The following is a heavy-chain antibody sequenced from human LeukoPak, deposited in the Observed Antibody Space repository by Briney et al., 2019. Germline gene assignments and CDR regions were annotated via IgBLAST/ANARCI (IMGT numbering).Heavy chain of an antibody. Sequence: GGSLRLSCAASGFTFSGYGMHWVRQAPGKGLEWVAFIRYDGSNKYYADSVKGRFTISRDNSKNTLYLQMNSLRAEDTAVYYCARGNGNVGGRLDPWGQGTRVTVSS. V-gene: IGHV3-30*02. CDR1: GFTFSGYG. D-gene: IGHD2-8*01. CDR2: IRYDGSNK. J-gene: IGHJ5*02. CDR3: ARGNGNVGGRLDP.